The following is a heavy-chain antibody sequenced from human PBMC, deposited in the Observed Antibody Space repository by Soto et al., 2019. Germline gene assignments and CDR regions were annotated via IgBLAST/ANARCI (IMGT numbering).Heavy chain of an antibody. Sequence: QVQLVQSGAEVRQPASSVKVSCKTSGGTFSSYAISWVRQAPGQGLEWMGGIVPIVDTSTYAQKFQGRVTITAGESTSTGYMELSSLRSDDTAVYYCVRVVAIPGYPDNWGQGPLVTVSS. CDR1: GGTFSSYA. D-gene: IGHD5-12*01. CDR3: VRVVAIPGYPDN. CDR2: IVPIVDTS. V-gene: IGHV1-69*12. J-gene: IGHJ4*02.